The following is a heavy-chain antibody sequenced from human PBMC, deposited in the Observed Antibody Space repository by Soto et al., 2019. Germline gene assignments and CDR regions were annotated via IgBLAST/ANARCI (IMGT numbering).Heavy chain of an antibody. CDR3: ARRDSSGWYYFDY. V-gene: IGHV4-59*08. Sequence: SETLSLTCTVSGGSISSYYWSWIRQPPGKGLEWIGYIYYSGSTNYNPSLKSRVTISVDTSKNLFSLKLSSVTAADTAVYYCARRDSSGWYYFDYWGQGTLVTVSS. CDR2: IYYSGST. CDR1: GGSISSYY. D-gene: IGHD6-19*01. J-gene: IGHJ4*02.